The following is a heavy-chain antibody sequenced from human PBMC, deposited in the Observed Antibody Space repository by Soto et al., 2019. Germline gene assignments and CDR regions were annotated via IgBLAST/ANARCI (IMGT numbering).Heavy chain of an antibody. D-gene: IGHD3-22*01. J-gene: IGHJ4*02. V-gene: IGHV5-10-1*01. CDR3: ARQIYDSDTGPNFQYYFDS. Sequence: GESLKISCKGSGYSFTSYWISWVRQMPGKGLEWMGRIDPSDSYTNYSPSFQGHVTISADKSISTAYLQWSSLKASDTAMYYCARQIYDSDTGPNFQYYFDSWGQGTPVTVSS. CDR1: GYSFTSYW. CDR2: IDPSDSYT.